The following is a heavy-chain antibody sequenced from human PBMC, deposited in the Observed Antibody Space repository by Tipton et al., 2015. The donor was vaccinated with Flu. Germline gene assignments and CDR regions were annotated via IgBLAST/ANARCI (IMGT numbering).Heavy chain of an antibody. V-gene: IGHV1-18*01. CDR1: GYTFTSYG. CDR3: GRVLAQERWNYDGMDV. CDR2: ISAYNGNT. Sequence: QVQLVQSGAEVKKPGASVKVSCKASGYTFTSYGISWVRQAPGQGLEWMGWISAYNGNTNYAQKLQGRVTMTTDTSTSTAYMELRSLRSDDTAVYYCGRVLAQERWNYDGMDVWGQGTTVTVSS. J-gene: IGHJ6*02. D-gene: IGHD4-23*01.